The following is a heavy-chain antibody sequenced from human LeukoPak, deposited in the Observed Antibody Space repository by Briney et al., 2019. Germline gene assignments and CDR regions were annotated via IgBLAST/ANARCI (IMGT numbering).Heavy chain of an antibody. CDR3: TRTYYSSSSDY. J-gene: IGHJ4*02. Sequence: PGGSLRLSCGASGFTFSNYWMHWVRQAPGKGLVWVSRINNDGSSTNYADSVKGRFTISRDNAKNTLYLQMNSLRAEDTAMYYCTRTYYSSSSDYWGQGTLVTVSS. D-gene: IGHD6-6*01. V-gene: IGHV3-74*01. CDR1: GFTFSNYW. CDR2: INNDGSST.